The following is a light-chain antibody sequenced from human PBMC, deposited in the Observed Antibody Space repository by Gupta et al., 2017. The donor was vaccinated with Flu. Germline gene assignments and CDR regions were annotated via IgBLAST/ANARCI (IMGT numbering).Light chain of an antibody. J-gene: IGKJ2*01. Sequence: DIQMTQSPSTLSASVGDRATITCRASQSINSYLAWYQQKPGKAPNLLIYKASTLESGVPSRFSGSGSGTEFTLTISSLQPDDFATYYCQKYNSYSYTFGQGTKLEIK. CDR2: KAS. CDR1: QSINSY. CDR3: QKYNSYSYT. V-gene: IGKV1-5*03.